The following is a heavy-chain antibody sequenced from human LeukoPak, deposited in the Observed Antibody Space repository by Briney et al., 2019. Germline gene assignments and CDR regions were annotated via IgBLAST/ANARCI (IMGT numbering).Heavy chain of an antibody. D-gene: IGHD2-21*01. CDR3: AKDLQQMWTTGLFAS. CDR2: ISGSGGST. Sequence: GGSLRLSCAASGFTFSSYAMSWVRQAPGKGLEWVSAISGSGGSTYYADSMKGRFTISRDNSKNRLYLQLSSLRAEDTAVYYCAKDLQQMWTTGLFASWGQGTLVTVSS. V-gene: IGHV3-23*01. CDR1: GFTFSSYA. J-gene: IGHJ5*02.